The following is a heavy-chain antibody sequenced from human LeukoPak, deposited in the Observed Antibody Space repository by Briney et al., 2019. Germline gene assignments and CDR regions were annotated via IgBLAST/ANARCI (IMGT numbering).Heavy chain of an antibody. Sequence: PGGSLRLSCAVSGFTLSNYSMNWVCQAPGKGLEWISYISGSGFTIHYADSVKGRFTISRDNAKNSLYLQMSSLRAEDTAVYYCARDVLMVYDLLTWGQGTLVTVSS. D-gene: IGHD2-8*01. CDR3: ARDVLMVYDLLT. V-gene: IGHV3-48*01. CDR2: ISGSGFTI. J-gene: IGHJ5*02. CDR1: GFTLSNYS.